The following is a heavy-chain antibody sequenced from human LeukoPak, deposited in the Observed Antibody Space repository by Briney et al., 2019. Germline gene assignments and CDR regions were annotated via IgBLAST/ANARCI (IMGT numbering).Heavy chain of an antibody. Sequence: GGSLRLSCAASGFTFSSYWMHWVRQAPGKGLEWVTVISYDGSNKYYGDSVKGRFTISRDNSKNTLYLEMNSLRAEDTAVYYCARAPHYGGNSDTLFDYWGQGILVTVSS. CDR2: ISYDGSNK. CDR3: ARAPHYGGNSDTLFDY. J-gene: IGHJ4*02. CDR1: GFTFSSYW. D-gene: IGHD4-23*01. V-gene: IGHV3-30*03.